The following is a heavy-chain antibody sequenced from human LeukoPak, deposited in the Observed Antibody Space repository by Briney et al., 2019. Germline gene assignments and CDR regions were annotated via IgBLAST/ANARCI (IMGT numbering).Heavy chain of an antibody. J-gene: IGHJ3*02. CDR3: ARQHYDFWSGYYPNDAFDI. CDR2: IYNGVNT. V-gene: IGHV4-61*01. D-gene: IGHD3-3*01. CDR1: GASVSSASY. Sequence: SETLSLTCTVSGASVSSASYWTWIRQPPGKGVEWIAHIYNGVNTNYNPSLKSRVTISVDTSKNQFSLRLSSVTAADTAVYYCARQHYDFWSGYYPNDAFDIWGQGTMDTVSS.